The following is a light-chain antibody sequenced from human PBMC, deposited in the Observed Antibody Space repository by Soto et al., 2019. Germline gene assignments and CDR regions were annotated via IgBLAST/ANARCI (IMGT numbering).Light chain of an antibody. CDR3: SSYSSSGTLV. J-gene: IGLJ2*01. CDR1: SSDVGGHNF. CDR2: DVR. Sequence: QSALTQPASVSGSPGQSITISCTGTSSDVGGHNFVSWYQQHPGRAPKLMIYDVRNRPSGVSNRFSGSKSANTASLTISGLQAEDVADYYCSSYSSSGTLVFGGGTMLTVL. V-gene: IGLV2-14*01.